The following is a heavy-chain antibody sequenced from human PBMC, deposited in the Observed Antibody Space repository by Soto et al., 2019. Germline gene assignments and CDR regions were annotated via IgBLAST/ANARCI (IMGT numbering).Heavy chain of an antibody. D-gene: IGHD6-19*01. Sequence: PSETLSLTCSVSGGSISSSHWSWIRRPPGKGLEWIGYVYYSGSTSFNPSLKDRLSILVDTSKNQFSLKLASVTAADTAVYYCAGRSASPGSWFFDYWGQGALVTVSS. CDR1: GGSISSSH. J-gene: IGHJ4*02. CDR3: AGRSASPGSWFFDY. V-gene: IGHV4-59*01. CDR2: VYYSGST.